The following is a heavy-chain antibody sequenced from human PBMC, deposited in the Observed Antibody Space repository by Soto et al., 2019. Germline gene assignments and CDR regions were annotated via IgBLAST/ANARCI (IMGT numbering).Heavy chain of an antibody. CDR3: ARDFTQVGPLDF. D-gene: IGHD1-26*01. CDR1: GFTFRDYG. J-gene: IGHJ4*02. CDR2: ICHNGRNE. Sequence: GGSLRLSCAASGFTFRDYGMHCVRQAPGKGLEWVADICHNGRNEYNGDSVKGRFTISRDNSKNTVYLEMTSLKAEDTAVYYCARDFTQVGPLDFWGQGTLVTVSS. V-gene: IGHV3-33*01.